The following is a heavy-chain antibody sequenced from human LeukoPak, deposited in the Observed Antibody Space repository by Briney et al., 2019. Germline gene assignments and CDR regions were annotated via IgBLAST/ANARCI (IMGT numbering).Heavy chain of an antibody. CDR1: GFTFSNYA. J-gene: IGHJ4*02. CDR3: AKRVHYDNSAAYFDY. CDR2: ITDTGGDT. V-gene: IGHV3-23*01. D-gene: IGHD3-22*01. Sequence: GGSLRLSCAASGFTFSNYAMSWVRQPPGKGLEWVSAITDTGGDTYYADSVKGRFTISRDNSENTLYLQMNSLRAEDTAVYYCAKRVHYDNSAAYFDYWGQGTLVTVSS.